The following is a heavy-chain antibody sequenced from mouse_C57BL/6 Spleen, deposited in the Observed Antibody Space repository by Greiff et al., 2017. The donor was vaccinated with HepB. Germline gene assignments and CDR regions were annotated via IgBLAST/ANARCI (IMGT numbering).Heavy chain of an antibody. CDR3: ARDLDYFDV. CDR2: INYDGSST. V-gene: IGHV5-16*01. CDR1: GFTFSDYY. J-gene: IGHJ1*03. Sequence: EVMLVESEGGLVQPGSSMKLSCTASGFTFSDYYMAWVRQVPEKGLEWVANINYDGSSTYYLDSLKSRFIISRDNAKNILYLQMSSLKSEDTATYYCARDLDYFDVWGTGTTVTVSS.